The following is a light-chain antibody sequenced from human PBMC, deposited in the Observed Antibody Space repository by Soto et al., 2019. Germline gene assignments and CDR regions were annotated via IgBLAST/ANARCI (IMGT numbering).Light chain of an antibody. J-gene: IGLJ2*01. V-gene: IGLV1-44*01. CDR2: SNN. CDR3: AAWDDSLNGRV. Sequence: QSVLTQPHSASGTPGQRVTISCSGSSSNIGSNTVNWYQQRPGTAPKLLIYSNNQRPSGVPDRFSGSKSGTSASLAISGLQSEDEADYYCAAWDDSLNGRVFGGGTKVTVL. CDR1: SSNIGSNT.